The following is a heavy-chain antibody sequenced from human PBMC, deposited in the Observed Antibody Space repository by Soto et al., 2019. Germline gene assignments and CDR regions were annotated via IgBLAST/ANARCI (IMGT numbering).Heavy chain of an antibody. Sequence: LPETLSLTCTVSGGSISSSSYFWGWIRQPPGKGLEWIGSMYYSGTTYYNPSLKSRVTISVDRSKNQFSLKLSSVTAADTAVYYCARVPGPWGQGTLVTVSS. CDR1: GGSISSSSYF. J-gene: IGHJ5*02. CDR2: MYYSGTT. CDR3: ARVPGP. V-gene: IGHV4-39*07.